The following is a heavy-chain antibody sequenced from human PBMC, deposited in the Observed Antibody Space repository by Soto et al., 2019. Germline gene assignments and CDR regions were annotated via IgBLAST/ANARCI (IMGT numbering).Heavy chain of an antibody. Sequence: SXTVSLTCTVSGGSIISSSYYWGWIRQPPGKGLEWIGSIYYSGSTYYNPSLKSRVTISVDTSKNQFSLKLSSVTAADTAVYYCASGTYYYDSSGYQSRYYYGMDVWGQGTTVTVSS. CDR2: IYYSGST. J-gene: IGHJ6*02. V-gene: IGHV4-39*01. CDR1: GGSIISSSYY. CDR3: ASGTYYYDSSGYQSRYYYGMDV. D-gene: IGHD3-22*01.